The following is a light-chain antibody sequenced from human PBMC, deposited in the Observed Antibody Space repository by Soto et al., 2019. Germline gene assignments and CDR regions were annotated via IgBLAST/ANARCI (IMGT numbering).Light chain of an antibody. CDR3: QQRSNWPT. Sequence: IVLTQSPATLSFSPGEIATLSCSAIHIVSFYLTWYQHKPGQAPRLLIYDASNRATGIPARFSGSGYGTDFTLTISSLEPEDFAVYYCQQRSNWPTFSQGTRLEIK. V-gene: IGKV3-11*01. J-gene: IGKJ5*01. CDR1: HIVSFY. CDR2: DAS.